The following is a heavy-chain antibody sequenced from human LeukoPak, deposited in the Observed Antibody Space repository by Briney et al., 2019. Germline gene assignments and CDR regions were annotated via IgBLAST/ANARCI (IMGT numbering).Heavy chain of an antibody. CDR2: IYSGGST. CDR3: ARERTGEDYYYYGMDV. V-gene: IGHV3-66*01. D-gene: IGHD7-27*01. CDR1: GFTVNSNY. Sequence: GGSLRLSCAASGFTVNSNYMSWVRQAPGKGLEWVSVIYSGGSTYYADSVKGRFTISRDNSKNTLYLQMNSLRAEDTAVYYCARERTGEDYYYYGMDVWGQGTTVTVSS. J-gene: IGHJ6*02.